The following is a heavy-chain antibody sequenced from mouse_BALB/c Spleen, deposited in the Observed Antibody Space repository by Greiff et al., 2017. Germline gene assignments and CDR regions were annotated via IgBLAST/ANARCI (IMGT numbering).Heavy chain of an antibody. J-gene: IGHJ4*01. D-gene: IGHD2-10*02. CDR2: IDPANGNT. CDR1: GFNIKDTY. Sequence: VQLQQSGAELVKPGASVKLSCTASGFNIKDTYMHWVKQRPEQGLEWIGRIDPANGNTIYDPKFQGKASITADTSSNTAYLQLSSLTSEDTAVYYCARGYGYAMDYWGQGTSVTVSS. CDR3: ARGYGYAMDY. V-gene: IGHV14-3*02.